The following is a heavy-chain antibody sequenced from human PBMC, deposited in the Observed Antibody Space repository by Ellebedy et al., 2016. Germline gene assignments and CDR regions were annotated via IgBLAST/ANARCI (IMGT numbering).Heavy chain of an antibody. CDR1: GYTFTTFS. V-gene: IGHV1-18*04. J-gene: IGHJ6*02. D-gene: IGHD4-23*01. CDR3: ARGPLPTVVLDHYGMDV. Sequence: ASVKVSXXASGYTFTTFSITWVRQVPGQGLEWMGFVNTFSGNTKFAQKFQGRVSMTTDSSTHTAYMDLRSLRSEDTAVYYCARGPLPTVVLDHYGMDVWGQGTTVTVSS. CDR2: VNTFSGNT.